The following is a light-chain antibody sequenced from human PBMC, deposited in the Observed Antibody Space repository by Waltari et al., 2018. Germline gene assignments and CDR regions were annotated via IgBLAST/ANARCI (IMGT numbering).Light chain of an antibody. V-gene: IGLV2-14*03. CDR2: DVT. CDR1: SSDVGSYNY. J-gene: IGLJ2*01. Sequence: QSVLIHPASVSGSPGQSITISCTGRSSDVGSYNYVSWYQQHPGKAPKLLIFDVTTRPSGISNRFSGSKSGHIASLTISGLQADDEADYYCNSYSDSNSLVVFGGGTKLTVL. CDR3: NSYSDSNSLVV.